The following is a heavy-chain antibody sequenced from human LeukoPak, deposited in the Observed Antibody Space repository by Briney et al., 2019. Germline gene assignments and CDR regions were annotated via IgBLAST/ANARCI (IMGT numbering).Heavy chain of an antibody. V-gene: IGHV4-30-4*01. CDR3: ARSNQLYGSGIYFDY. Sequence: SQTLSLTCTVSGGSISSGDYYWSWIRQPPGKGLEWIGYIYYSGSTYYNPSLKSRVTISVDTSKNQFSLKLSSVTAADTAVYYCARSNQLYGSGIYFDYWGQGTLVTVSS. CDR2: IYYSGST. J-gene: IGHJ4*02. D-gene: IGHD3-10*01. CDR1: GGSISSGDYY.